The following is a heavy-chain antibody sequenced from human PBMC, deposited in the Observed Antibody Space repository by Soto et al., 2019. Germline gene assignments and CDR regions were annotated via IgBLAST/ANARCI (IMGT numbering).Heavy chain of an antibody. V-gene: IGHV4-39*01. Sequence: QLQLQESGPGLVKPSETLSLTCTVSGGSISSYYWGWIRRPPGKGLEWSGSIYYSGSTYYNPSLKSRVTISVDTSKNQFSLKLSSVTAADTAVYSCARRWGYSFDYWGQGTLVTVSS. CDR1: GGSISSYY. CDR3: ARRWGYSFDY. J-gene: IGHJ4*02. CDR2: IYYSGST. D-gene: IGHD7-27*01.